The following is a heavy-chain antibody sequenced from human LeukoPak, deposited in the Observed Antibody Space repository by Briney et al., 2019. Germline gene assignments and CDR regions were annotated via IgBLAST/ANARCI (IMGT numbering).Heavy chain of an antibody. J-gene: IGHJ4*02. CDR2: MNPNTGIP. CDR1: GYTFTSYD. Sequence: ASVKVSCKTSGYTFTSYDINWVRQAPGQGLEWMGWMNPNTGIPGYAQKFQGRVTMTRDTSISTTYMELSNLRSEDTAVYYCTRSVPTPRTFEYWGQGTLVTVSS. CDR3: TRSVPTPRTFEY. D-gene: IGHD5/OR15-5a*01. V-gene: IGHV1-8*01.